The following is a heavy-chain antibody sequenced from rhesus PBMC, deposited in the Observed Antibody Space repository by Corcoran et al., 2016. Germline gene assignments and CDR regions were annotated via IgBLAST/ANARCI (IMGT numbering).Heavy chain of an antibody. CDR1: GASVSTYW. CDR3: ARGLDYRFDV. V-gene: IGHV4-80*01. Sequence: QVHLQESGPGLVKPSETLSLTCAVSGASVSTYWWLWIRQPPGQGLEWIGEISGEGSWTKYNPSRKRRISMSKDASTNQCSLEMTSITAADTAGYYGARGLDYRFDVSGPGVLVTVSS. CDR2: ISGEGSWT. D-gene: IGHD1-1*01. J-gene: IGHJ5-1*01.